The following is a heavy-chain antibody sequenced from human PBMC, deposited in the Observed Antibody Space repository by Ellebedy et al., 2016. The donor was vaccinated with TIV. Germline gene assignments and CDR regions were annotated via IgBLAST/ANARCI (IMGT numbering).Heavy chain of an antibody. CDR2: VNPNSGYT. Sequence: ASVKVSXXASGYTFTSYDIHWVRQAPGQGLEWMGWVNPNSGYTGYAQMFQGRVTKTRNTSINTAYMELRSLRSDDTAVYYCGTPMVGDFSYYYMDVWGKGTTVTVS. CDR3: GTPMVGDFSYYYMDV. V-gene: IGHV1-8*01. CDR1: GYTFTSYD. D-gene: IGHD5-18*01. J-gene: IGHJ6*03.